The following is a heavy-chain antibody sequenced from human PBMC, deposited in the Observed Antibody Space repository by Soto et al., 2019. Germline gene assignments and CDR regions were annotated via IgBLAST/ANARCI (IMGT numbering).Heavy chain of an antibody. CDR1: GFTFDDYA. V-gene: IGHV3-9*01. J-gene: IGHJ4*02. CDR3: EKFLEPWQKLLSFDY. CDR2: ISWNSGSI. Sequence: GGSLRLSCAASGFTFDDYAMHWVRQAPGKGLEWVSGISWNSGSIGYADSVKGRFTISRDNAKNSLYLQMNSLRAEDTALYYCEKFLEPWQKLLSFDYWCQGILVNVS. D-gene: IGHD6-13*01.